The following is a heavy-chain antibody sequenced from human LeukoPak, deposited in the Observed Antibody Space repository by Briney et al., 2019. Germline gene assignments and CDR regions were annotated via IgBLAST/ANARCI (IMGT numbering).Heavy chain of an antibody. CDR2: ISAYNGNT. D-gene: IGHD3-22*01. J-gene: IGHJ4*02. V-gene: IGHV1-18*01. Sequence: GASVKVSCKASGGTFISYAISWVRQAPGQGLEWMGWISAYNGNTNYAQKLQGRVTMTTDTSTSTAYMELRSLRSDDTAVYYCARDNHYYHSNLRFGYWGQGTLVTVSS. CDR1: GGTFISYA. CDR3: ARDNHYYHSNLRFGY.